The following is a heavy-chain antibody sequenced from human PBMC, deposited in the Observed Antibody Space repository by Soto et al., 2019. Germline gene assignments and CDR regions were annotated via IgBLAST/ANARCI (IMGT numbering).Heavy chain of an antibody. CDR1: GGSISSGSYY. V-gene: IGHV4-39*01. CDR3: ARNYTSGWFDS. D-gene: IGHD6-25*01. Sequence: NPSETLSLTCTVSGGSISSGSYYWGWIRQPPGKGLEWIGSIYYSGSTSYNPSLKSRVSISVDTSRNQFSLNLRSMTAADTAVYFCARNYTSGWFDSWGQGTLVTVSS. CDR2: IYYSGST. J-gene: IGHJ5*01.